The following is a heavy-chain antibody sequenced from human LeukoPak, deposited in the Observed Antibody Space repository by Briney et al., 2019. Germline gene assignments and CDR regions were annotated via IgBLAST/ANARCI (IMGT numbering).Heavy chain of an antibody. V-gene: IGHV4-39*07. CDR1: GGSISSSSYY. CDR2: IYYSGST. CDR3: AGDGGYYDSSGYYSIY. D-gene: IGHD3-22*01. Sequence: PSETLSLTCTVSGGSISSSSYYWGWIRQPPGKGLEWIGSIYYSGSTYYNPSPKSRVTISVDTSKNQFSLKLSSVTAADTAVYYCAGDGGYYDSSGYYSIYWGQGTLVTVSS. J-gene: IGHJ4*02.